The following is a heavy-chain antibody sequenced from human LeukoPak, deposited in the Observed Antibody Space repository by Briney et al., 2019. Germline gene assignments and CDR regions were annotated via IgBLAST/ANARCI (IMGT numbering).Heavy chain of an antibody. J-gene: IGHJ5*02. CDR3: ARDNLGIVGATNWFDP. D-gene: IGHD1-26*01. CDR2: IYYSGTT. V-gene: IGHV4-39*07. Sequence: SETLSLTCTVSGGSISSSSYYWGWIRQPPGKGLEWIGSIYYSGTTYYNPSLKSRVTISVDTSKNQFSLKLTSVTAADTAVYYCARDNLGIVGATNWFDPWGQGTLVTVSS. CDR1: GGSISSSSYY.